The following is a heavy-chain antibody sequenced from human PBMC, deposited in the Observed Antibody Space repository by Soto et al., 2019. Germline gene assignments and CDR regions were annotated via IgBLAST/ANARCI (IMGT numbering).Heavy chain of an antibody. D-gene: IGHD6-19*01. Sequence: PGSVVKGKSVDLGVTFSVTEKHWVRQASGKGLEWVGRIRSKANSYATAYAASVKGRFTISRDDSKNTAYLQMNSLKTEDTAVYYCTTDKGYISGWYPGIDPWGPVT. V-gene: IGHV3-73*01. CDR2: IRSKANSYAT. J-gene: IGHJ5*02. CDR3: TTDKGYISGWYPGIDP. CDR1: GVTFSVTE.